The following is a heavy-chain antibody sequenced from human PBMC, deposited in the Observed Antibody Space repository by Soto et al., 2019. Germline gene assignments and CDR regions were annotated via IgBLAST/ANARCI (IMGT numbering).Heavy chain of an antibody. J-gene: IGHJ4*02. D-gene: IGHD6-6*01. V-gene: IGHV3-53*01. CDR3: ATEYSSSAMGY. CDR1: GFTVSSNY. CDR2: IYSGGST. Sequence: GGSLRLSCAASGFTVSSNYMSWVRQAPGKGLEWVSVIYSGGSTYYADSVKGRFTISRDNSKNTLYLQMNSLRAEDTAVYYCATEYSSSAMGYWGQGTLVTVSS.